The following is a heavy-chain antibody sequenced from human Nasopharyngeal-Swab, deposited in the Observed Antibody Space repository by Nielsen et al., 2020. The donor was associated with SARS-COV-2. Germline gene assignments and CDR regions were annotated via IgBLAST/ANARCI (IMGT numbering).Heavy chain of an antibody. CDR2: ISWKSGNM. D-gene: IGHD3-10*01. J-gene: IGHJ6*03. CDR3: AKTMVRGDFYYFLDV. Sequence: SLQISCVASGFSFDDYTMHWVRQAPETGLEWVSGISWKSGNMGYVDSVKGRFTISRDNAKNSVYLQMNSLRPEDTALYYCAKTMVRGDFYYFLDVWGKGTTVTVSS. V-gene: IGHV3-9*01. CDR1: GFSFDDYT.